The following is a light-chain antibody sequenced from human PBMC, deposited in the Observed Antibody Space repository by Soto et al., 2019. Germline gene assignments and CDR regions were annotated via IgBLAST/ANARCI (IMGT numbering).Light chain of an antibody. CDR1: SSDIGGTIH. Sequence: QSALAQPASVSGSPGQSITISCTGTSSDIGGTIHVSWYQQYPGKAPKLMIYDVSSRPSGISHRFSGSKSGNTASLTISGLQAEDEADYYCSSYTTSTTYVFGTGTKVTVL. CDR2: DVS. J-gene: IGLJ1*01. CDR3: SSYTTSTTYV. V-gene: IGLV2-14*01.